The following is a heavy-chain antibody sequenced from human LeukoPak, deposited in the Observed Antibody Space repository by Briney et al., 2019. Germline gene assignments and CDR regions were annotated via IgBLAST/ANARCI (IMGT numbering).Heavy chain of an antibody. CDR2: MNPNSGNT. Sequence: EASVKVSCKASGYTFTSYDIVWVRQATGQGLEWMGWMNPNSGNTGYAQKFQGRVTMTRNTAISTAYMELSSLTSEDTAVYYCARHSMVGIHIDYWGQGTLVTVSS. D-gene: IGHD1-14*01. J-gene: IGHJ4*02. CDR3: ARHSMVGIHIDY. CDR1: GYTFTSYD. V-gene: IGHV1-8*01.